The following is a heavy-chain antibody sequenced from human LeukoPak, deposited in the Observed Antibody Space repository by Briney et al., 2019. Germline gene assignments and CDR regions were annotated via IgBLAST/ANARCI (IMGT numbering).Heavy chain of an antibody. D-gene: IGHD6-13*01. J-gene: IGHJ4*02. CDR3: ARQAVGSSWYFDY. CDR2: IYYSGST. V-gene: IGHV4-39*01. Sequence: PSETQSLTCTVSGGSISSSSYYWGWIRQPPGKGLEWIGSIYYSGSTYYNPSLKSRVTISVDTSKNQFSLKLSSVTAADTAVYYCARQAVGSSWYFDYWGQGTLVTVSS. CDR1: GGSISSSSYY.